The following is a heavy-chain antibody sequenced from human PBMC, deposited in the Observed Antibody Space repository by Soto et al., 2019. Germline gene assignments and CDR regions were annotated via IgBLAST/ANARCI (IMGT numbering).Heavy chain of an antibody. D-gene: IGHD3-16*02. CDR2: ISGSGGST. Sequence: GGSLRLSCAASGFTFSSYAMSWVRQAPGKGLEWVSAISGSGGSTYYADSVKGRFTISRDNSKNTLYLQMNSLRAEDTAVYYCANNFYLTNYDYIWGSYRQLDVWGKGTTVTVSS. V-gene: IGHV3-23*01. CDR1: GFTFSSYA. CDR3: ANNFYLTNYDYIWGSYRQLDV. J-gene: IGHJ6*04.